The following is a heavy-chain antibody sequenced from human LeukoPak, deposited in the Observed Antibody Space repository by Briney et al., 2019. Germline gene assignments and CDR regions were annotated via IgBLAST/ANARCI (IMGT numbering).Heavy chain of an antibody. CDR2: ISSTSIYI. CDR3: AREGVEMATIGDFDF. J-gene: IGHJ4*02. D-gene: IGHD5-24*01. CDR1: GFTFSSYN. Sequence: GGSLRLSCTASGFTFSSYNMNWVRQAPGKGLEWVSSISSTSIYIDYADSVKGRFTISRDNAKNSLYLQMNSLRAEDTAVYYCAREGVEMATIGDFDFWGQGTLVTVSS. V-gene: IGHV3-21*01.